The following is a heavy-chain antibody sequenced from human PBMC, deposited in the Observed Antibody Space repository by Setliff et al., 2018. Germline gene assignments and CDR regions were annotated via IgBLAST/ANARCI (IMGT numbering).Heavy chain of an antibody. V-gene: IGHV4-59*01. CDR1: GGSISTYY. CDR2: IYNTGNT. J-gene: IGHJ4*02. Sequence: PSETLSLTCTVSGGSISTYYWSWIRQPPGKGLEWIGYIYNTGNTNYNSSLESRVTISVDTSMNQFSLSLTSVTAADTAVYYCARDSGYAIDYWGQGTLVTAP. D-gene: IGHD5-12*01. CDR3: ARDSGYAIDY.